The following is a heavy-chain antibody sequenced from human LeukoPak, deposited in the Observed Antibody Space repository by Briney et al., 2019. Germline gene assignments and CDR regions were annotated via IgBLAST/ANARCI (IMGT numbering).Heavy chain of an antibody. Sequence: PSETLSLTCTVSGGSISNYYWIWIRPPAGKGLEWIGRMYTTESTNYNPSLRSGVTMSLDTVHNHFSLQLSSVAAADTAVYYCARQYIRSGKYYYALDVWGQGTTVTVSS. V-gene: IGHV4-4*07. J-gene: IGHJ6*02. CDR3: ARQYIRSGKYYYALDV. D-gene: IGHD3-10*01. CDR2: MYTTEST. CDR1: GGSISNYY.